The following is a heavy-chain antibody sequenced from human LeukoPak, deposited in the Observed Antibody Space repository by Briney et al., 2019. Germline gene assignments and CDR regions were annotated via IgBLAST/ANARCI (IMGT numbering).Heavy chain of an antibody. J-gene: IGHJ4*02. CDR1: GGSFSGYY. V-gene: IGHV4-34*01. CDR2: INHSGST. Sequence: PSETLSLTCAVYGGSFSGYYWSWIRQPPGKGLEWIGEINHSGSTNYNPSLKSRVTISVDTSKNQFSLKLSSVTAADTAVYYCARGPPVAGTGGIDYWGQGTLVTVSS. D-gene: IGHD6-19*01. CDR3: ARGPPVAGTGGIDY.